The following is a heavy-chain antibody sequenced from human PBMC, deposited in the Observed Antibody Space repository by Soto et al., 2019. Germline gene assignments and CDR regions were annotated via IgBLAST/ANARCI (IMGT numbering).Heavy chain of an antibody. CDR1: GGSFSGYY. D-gene: IGHD6-13*01. V-gene: IGHV4-34*01. CDR2: INHSGST. Sequence: SETLSLTCAVYGGSFSGYYWSWIRQPRGKGLEWIGEINHSGSTNYNPSLKSRVTISVDTSKNQFSLKLSSVTAADTAVYYCARSSSWYGRDFDYWGQGTLVTVSS. J-gene: IGHJ4*02. CDR3: ARSSSWYGRDFDY.